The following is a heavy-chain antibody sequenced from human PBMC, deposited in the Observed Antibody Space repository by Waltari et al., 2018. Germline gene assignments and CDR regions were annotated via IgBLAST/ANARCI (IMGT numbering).Heavy chain of an antibody. V-gene: IGHV3-23*01. CDR1: GFTFSSYA. Sequence: EEQLLESGGGLVQPGGSLRLSCAASGFTFSSYAMSWVRQAPGKGLEWVSAIRGSGGSTYYADSVKGRFTISRDNSKNTLYLQMNSLRAEDTAVYYCATANRGSYYRQGFDPWGQGTLVTVSS. D-gene: IGHD1-26*01. J-gene: IGHJ5*02. CDR3: ATANRGSYYRQGFDP. CDR2: IRGSGGST.